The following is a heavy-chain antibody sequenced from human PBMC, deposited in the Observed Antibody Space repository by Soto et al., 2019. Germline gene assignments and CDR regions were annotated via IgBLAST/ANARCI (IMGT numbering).Heavy chain of an antibody. CDR2: IYYSGST. J-gene: IGHJ4*02. V-gene: IGHV4-31*03. CDR3: ATWGGLAARSFDY. CDR1: GGSISSGGYY. Sequence: PSETLSLTCTVSGGSISSGGYYWSWIRQHPGKGLEWIGYIYYSGSTYYNPSLKSRVTISVDTSKNQFSLKLSSVTAADTAVYYCATWGGLAARSFDYWGQGTLVTVSS. D-gene: IGHD6-6*01.